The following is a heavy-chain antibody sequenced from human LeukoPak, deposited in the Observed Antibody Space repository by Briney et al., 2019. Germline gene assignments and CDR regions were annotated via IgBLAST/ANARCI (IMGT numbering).Heavy chain of an antibody. CDR1: GVSISSYY. CDR3: ASSPPLYGSGSYYKGGYFDY. J-gene: IGHJ4*02. CDR2: IYYSGST. V-gene: IGHV4-59*08. D-gene: IGHD3-10*01. Sequence: SETLSLTCTVSGVSISSYYWSWIRQPPGKGLEWIGYIYYSGSTNYNPSLKSRVTISVDTSKNQFSLKLSSVTAADTAVYYCASSPPLYGSGSYYKGGYFDYWGQGTLVTVSS.